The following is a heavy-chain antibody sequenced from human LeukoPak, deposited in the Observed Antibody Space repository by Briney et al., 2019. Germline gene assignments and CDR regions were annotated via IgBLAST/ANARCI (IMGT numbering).Heavy chain of an antibody. CDR2: ISGSGGST. V-gene: IGHV3-23*01. CDR3: AKTYYYGSGSYGVDWFDP. Sequence: PGASLRLSCAASGFTFSSDAMSWVRQAPGKGLQWVSAISGSGGSTYYADSVKGRFTISRDNSKNTLYLQMNSLRAEDTAVYYCAKTYYYGSGSYGVDWFDPWGQGTLVTVSS. D-gene: IGHD3-10*01. CDR1: GFTFSSDA. J-gene: IGHJ5*02.